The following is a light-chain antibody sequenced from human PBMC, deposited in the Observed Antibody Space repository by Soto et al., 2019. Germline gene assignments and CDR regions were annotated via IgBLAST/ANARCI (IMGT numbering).Light chain of an antibody. CDR3: CSYADNYSYV. V-gene: IGLV2-11*01. J-gene: IGLJ1*01. Sequence: QSVLTQPASVSGSPGQSITISCTGTSSDVGGYNYVSWYQQHPGKAPKLMIYDVSKRPSGVPDRFSGSKSGNTASLTISGLQAEDEADYYCCSYADNYSYVFGTGTKVTVL. CDR1: SSDVGGYNY. CDR2: DVS.